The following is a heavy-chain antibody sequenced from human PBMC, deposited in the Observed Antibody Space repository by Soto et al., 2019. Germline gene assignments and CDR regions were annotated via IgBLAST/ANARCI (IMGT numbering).Heavy chain of an antibody. V-gene: IGHV1-46*01. CDR3: AREDRDRETGLVPAAIDGMDV. Sequence: SVKVSCKASGYTFTSYYMHWVRQAPGQGLEWMGIINPSGGSTSYAQKFQGRVTMTRDTSTSTVYMELSSLRSEDTAVYYCAREDRDRETGLVPAAIDGMDVWGQGTTVT. CDR1: GYTFTSYY. CDR2: INPSGGST. J-gene: IGHJ6*02. D-gene: IGHD2-2*01.